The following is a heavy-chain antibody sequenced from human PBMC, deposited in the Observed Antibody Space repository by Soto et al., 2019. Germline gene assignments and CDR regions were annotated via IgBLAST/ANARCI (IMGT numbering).Heavy chain of an antibody. J-gene: IGHJ4*02. CDR3: AKDRRIAVAD. V-gene: IGHV3-30*18. Sequence: QVQLVESGGGVVQPGRSLRLSCAASGFTFSSYGMHWVRQAPGKGLEWVAVISYDGSNKYYADSVKGRFTISRDNSKNTLYLQMNSLRAEDTAVYYCAKDRRIAVADWGQGTLVTVSS. D-gene: IGHD6-19*01. CDR1: GFTFSSYG. CDR2: ISYDGSNK.